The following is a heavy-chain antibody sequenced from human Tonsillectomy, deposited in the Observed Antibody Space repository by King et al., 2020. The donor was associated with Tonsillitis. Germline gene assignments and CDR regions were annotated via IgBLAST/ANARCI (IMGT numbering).Heavy chain of an antibody. CDR1: GFTFSSYA. V-gene: IGHV3-30*18. CDR2: ISYDGIIK. J-gene: IGHJ4*02. Sequence: VQLVESGGGVVQPGRSLRLSCAAAGFTFSSYAIPWVRQAPGKGLEWVAVISYDGIIKYFADSEKGRFTISRDNSKNTLYLQMNSLRTEDTAVYYCAKEEVGFDYWGQGTLVTVSS. CDR3: AKEEVGFDY.